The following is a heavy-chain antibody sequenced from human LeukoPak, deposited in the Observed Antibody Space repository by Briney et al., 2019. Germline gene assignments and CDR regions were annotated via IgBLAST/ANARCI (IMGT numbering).Heavy chain of an antibody. CDR1: GGSFSGYY. Sequence: TASETLSLTCAVYGGSFSGYYWSWIRQPPGKGLEWIGEINHSGSTNYNPSLKSRVTMSVDTSKNQFSLKLSSVTAADTAVYYCARARGAFDIWGQGTMVTVSS. V-gene: IGHV4-34*01. J-gene: IGHJ3*02. CDR2: INHSGST. CDR3: ARARGAFDI.